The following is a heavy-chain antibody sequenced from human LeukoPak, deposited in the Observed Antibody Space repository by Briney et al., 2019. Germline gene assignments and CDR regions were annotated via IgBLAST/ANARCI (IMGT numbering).Heavy chain of an antibody. CDR3: VRGSREISWFDP. D-gene: IGHD2-15*01. V-gene: IGHV4-61*08. J-gene: IGHJ5*02. CDR1: GGSINSGGYN. CDR2: IYHTGSI. Sequence: SETLSLTCTVSGGSINSGGYNWSWIRQPPGKGLEWIGYIYHTGSISYNPSLRGRVTISVDTSKNQFSLNLDSVTAADTAMYYCVRGSREISWFDPWGQGTLVTVSS.